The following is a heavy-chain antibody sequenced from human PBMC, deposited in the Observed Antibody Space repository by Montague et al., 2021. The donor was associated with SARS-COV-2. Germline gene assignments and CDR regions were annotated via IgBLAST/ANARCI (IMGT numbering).Heavy chain of an antibody. J-gene: IGHJ6*02. CDR1: GFSLSTSGMC. CDR3: ARRTYDILTGYDYGMDV. CDR2: IDWDDDK. Sequence: PVLVKPTQTLTLTCTFSGFSLSTSGMCVGWIRQPPGKALEWLARIDWDDDKYYSTSLKTRLTISKDTSKNQVVLTMTNMDPVDTATYYCARRTYDILTGYDYGMDVWGQGTTVTVSS. D-gene: IGHD3-9*01. V-gene: IGHV2-70*11.